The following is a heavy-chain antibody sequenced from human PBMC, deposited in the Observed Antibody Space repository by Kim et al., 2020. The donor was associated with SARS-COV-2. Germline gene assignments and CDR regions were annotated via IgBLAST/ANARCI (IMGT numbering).Heavy chain of an antibody. J-gene: IGHJ4*02. Sequence: GGSLRLSCAASGFTFSKYGMHWVRQAPGKGLEWVAVIWYDGSNKYYADSVKGRFTISRDNSKKTLYLQMNSLRAEDTAVYYCARDLDYGSGSYIDYWGQG. CDR1: GFTFSKYG. D-gene: IGHD3-10*01. V-gene: IGHV3-33*01. CDR3: ARDLDYGSGSYIDY. CDR2: IWYDGSNK.